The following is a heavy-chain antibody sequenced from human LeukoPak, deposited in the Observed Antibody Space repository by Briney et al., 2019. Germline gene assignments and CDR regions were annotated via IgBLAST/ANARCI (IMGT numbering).Heavy chain of an antibody. J-gene: IGHJ4*02. Sequence: GGSLRLSCAASGFTLSTFWMGWVRQTPGKGLEWVANIKQDGIEKYYVESVRGRFTISRDNAKNSLYLQMNSLRAEDTAVYYCARDQSRHYYDSSGSDYWGQGTLVTVSS. D-gene: IGHD3-22*01. CDR2: IKQDGIEK. CDR1: GFTLSTFW. V-gene: IGHV3-7*01. CDR3: ARDQSRHYYDSSGSDY.